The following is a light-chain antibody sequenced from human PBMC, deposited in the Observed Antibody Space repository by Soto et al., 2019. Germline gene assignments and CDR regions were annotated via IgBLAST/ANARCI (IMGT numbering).Light chain of an antibody. CDR1: SSDIASYKF. Sequence: QSALTQPASVSGSPGQSITISCTGTSSDIASYKFVSWFQHHPGKAPKLLIYEVNNRPSGISNRFSGSKSGNTASLTISGLQAEDEADYYCSSYTTSTTRIIFGGGTKVTVL. CDR2: EVN. CDR3: SSYTTSTTRII. V-gene: IGLV2-14*01. J-gene: IGLJ2*01.